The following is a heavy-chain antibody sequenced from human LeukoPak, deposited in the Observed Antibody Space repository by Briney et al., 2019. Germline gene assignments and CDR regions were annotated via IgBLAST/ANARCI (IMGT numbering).Heavy chain of an antibody. CDR2: ISGSSGYI. V-gene: IGHV3-21*01. Sequence: PGGSLRPSCAASGFTFSTYDMNWVRQAPGKGLEWVSSISGSSGYIYYADSVKGRFTISRDNAKNSLYLQMNSLRAEDTAVYYCVRYFEYWGQGTLVTVSS. CDR3: VRYFEY. J-gene: IGHJ4*01. CDR1: GFTFSTYD.